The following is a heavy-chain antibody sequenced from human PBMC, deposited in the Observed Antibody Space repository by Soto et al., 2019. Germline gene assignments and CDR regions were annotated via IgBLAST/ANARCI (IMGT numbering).Heavy chain of an antibody. CDR2: ISSSGSTI. V-gene: IGHV3-11*01. CDR1: GFTFSDYD. Sequence: GGSLRLSCAASGFTFSDYDMSWIRQAPGKGLEWVSYISSSGSTIYYADSVKGRFTISRDNAKNSLYLQMNSLRAEDTAVYYCARDPREYYFDYWGQGTLVTVSS. CDR3: ARDPREYYFDY. J-gene: IGHJ4*02.